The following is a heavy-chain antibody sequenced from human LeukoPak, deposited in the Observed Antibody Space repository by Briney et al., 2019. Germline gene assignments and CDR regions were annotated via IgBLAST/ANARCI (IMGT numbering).Heavy chain of an antibody. Sequence: GASLQISCKGSGSSFTNYWIAWVRPMPGKVLECMGIIYPGDSDIRYSPSFEGQVTISADESISTAFLQWKSLKASDTAMYYCARRHTGASGRYNRFDPWGQGTLVTVSS. CDR2: IYPGDSDI. CDR3: ARRHTGASGRYNRFDP. D-gene: IGHD1-26*01. J-gene: IGHJ5*02. V-gene: IGHV5-51*01. CDR1: GSSFTNYW.